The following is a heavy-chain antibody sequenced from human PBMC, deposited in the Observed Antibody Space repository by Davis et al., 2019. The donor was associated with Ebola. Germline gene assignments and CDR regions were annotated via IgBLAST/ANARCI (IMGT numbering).Heavy chain of an antibody. CDR1: GFTFSSYS. CDR3: ARDSGTIFGVVLDV. V-gene: IGHV3-21*01. J-gene: IGHJ6*02. D-gene: IGHD3-3*01. Sequence: GESLKISCAASGFTFSSYSMNWVRQAPGKGLEWVSSISSSSSYIYYADSVKGRFTISRDNAKNSLYLQMNSLRAEDTAVYYCARDSGTIFGVVLDVWGQGTTVTVSS. CDR2: ISSSSSYI.